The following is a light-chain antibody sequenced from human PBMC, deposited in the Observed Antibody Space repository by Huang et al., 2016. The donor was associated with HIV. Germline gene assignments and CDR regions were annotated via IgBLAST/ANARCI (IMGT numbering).Light chain of an antibody. CDR2: SAS. CDR3: QQYGSSPYT. J-gene: IGKJ2*01. CDR1: QSVSTNY. V-gene: IGKV3-20*01. Sequence: EIVLTQSPGTLSLSPGERANLSCGASQSVSTNYLAWYQQKVGQSPRLLIHSASSRVTGIPDRFSGSGSGTDFSLTISRLEPEDFALYYCQQYGSSPYTFGQGTKLEIK.